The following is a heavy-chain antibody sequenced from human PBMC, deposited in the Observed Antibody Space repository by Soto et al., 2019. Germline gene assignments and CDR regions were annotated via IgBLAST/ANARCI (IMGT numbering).Heavy chain of an antibody. V-gene: IGHV1-18*01. CDR2: ISAYNGNT. J-gene: IGHJ3*02. CDR1: GYTFTSYG. D-gene: IGHD3-9*01. CDR3: WRSTGHDWLFYSCYAFDI. Sequence: ASVKVSCKASGYTFTSYGIRWVRQAPGQGLEWVGGISAYNGNTNYAQKLQDRVTMITDTTTRTAYMVLRSLRYDASAVYYWWRSTGHDWLFYSCYAFDIWGQGTMVTVSS.